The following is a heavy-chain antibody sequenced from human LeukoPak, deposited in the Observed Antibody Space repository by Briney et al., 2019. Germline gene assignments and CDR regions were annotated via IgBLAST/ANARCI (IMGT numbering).Heavy chain of an antibody. CDR1: GGSFSGYY. J-gene: IGHJ4*02. D-gene: IGHD1-26*01. V-gene: IGHV4-34*01. Sequence: SETLSLTCAVYGGSFSGYYWSWIRQPPGKGLEWIGEINHSGSTNYNPSLKSRVTISVDTSKNQFSLKLSSVTAADTAVYYCARDLYSGSYLQAYFDYWGQGTLVTVSS. CDR2: INHSGST. CDR3: ARDLYSGSYLQAYFDY.